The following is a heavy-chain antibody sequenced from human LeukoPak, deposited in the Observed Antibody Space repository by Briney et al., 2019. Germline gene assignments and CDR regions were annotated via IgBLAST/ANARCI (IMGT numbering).Heavy chain of an antibody. CDR2: IYTSGST. J-gene: IGHJ3*02. D-gene: IGHD1-26*01. Sequence: PSETLSLTCTVSGGSISSGSYYWSWIRQPAGKGLEWIGRIYTSGSTNYNPSLKSRVTISVDTSKNQFSLKLSSVTAADTAVYYCARAKGDEGDVGAFDIWGQGTMVTVSS. CDR3: ARAKGDEGDVGAFDI. V-gene: IGHV4-61*02. CDR1: GGSISSGSYY.